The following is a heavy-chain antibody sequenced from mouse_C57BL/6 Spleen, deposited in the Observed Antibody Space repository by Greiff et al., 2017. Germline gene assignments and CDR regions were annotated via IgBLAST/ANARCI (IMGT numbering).Heavy chain of an antibody. CDR3: TRGGTTVVATGAMDY. D-gene: IGHD1-1*01. CDR2: ISSGGDYI. CDR1: GFTFSSYA. J-gene: IGHJ4*01. V-gene: IGHV5S21*01. Sequence: EVNVVESGEGLVKPGGSLKLSCAASGFTFSSYAMSWVRQTPEKRLEWVAYISSGGDYIYYADTVKGRFTISRDNARNTLYLQMSSLKSEDTAMYYCTRGGTTVVATGAMDYWGQGTSVTVSS.